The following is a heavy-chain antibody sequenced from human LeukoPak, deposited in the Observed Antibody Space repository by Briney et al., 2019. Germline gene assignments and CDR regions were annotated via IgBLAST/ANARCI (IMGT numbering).Heavy chain of an antibody. CDR3: ARVGGNWFDP. CDR1: GYTFTSYD. CDR2: IIPIFGTA. V-gene: IGHV1-69*05. J-gene: IGHJ5*02. Sequence: ASVKVSCKASGYTFTSYDINWVRQATGQGLEWMGGIIPIFGTANYAQKFQGRVTITTDESTSTAYMEVSSLRSEDTAVYYCARVGGNWFDPWGQGTLVTVSS.